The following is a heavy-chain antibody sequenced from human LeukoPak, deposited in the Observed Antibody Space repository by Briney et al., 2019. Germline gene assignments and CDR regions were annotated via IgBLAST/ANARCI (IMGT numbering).Heavy chain of an antibody. D-gene: IGHD3-22*01. CDR1: GGSISSGGYS. Sequence: PSETLSLTCAVSGGSISSGGYSWSWIRQPPGKGLEWIGYIYHSGSTYYNPSLKSRVTISVDRSKNQFSLKLSSVTAADTAVYYCARADDSSGYYQPDAFDIWGQGTMVTVSS. CDR2: IYHSGST. J-gene: IGHJ3*02. CDR3: ARADDSSGYYQPDAFDI. V-gene: IGHV4-30-2*01.